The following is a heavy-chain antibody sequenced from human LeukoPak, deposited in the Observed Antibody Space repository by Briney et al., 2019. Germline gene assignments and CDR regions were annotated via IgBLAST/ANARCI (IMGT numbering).Heavy chain of an antibody. D-gene: IGHD3-10*01. CDR1: GFTFSSYA. CDR2: ISYDGSNK. J-gene: IGHJ4*02. Sequence: PGGSLRLSCAASGFTFSSYAMHWVRQAPGKGLEWVAVISYDGSNKYYADSVKGRFTISRDNSKNTLYLQMNSLRAEDTAVYYCARAYGPDDYWGQGTLVTASS. CDR3: ARAYGPDDY. V-gene: IGHV3-30-3*01.